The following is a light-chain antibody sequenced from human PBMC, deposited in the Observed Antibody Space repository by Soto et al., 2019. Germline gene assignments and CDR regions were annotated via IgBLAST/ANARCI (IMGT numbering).Light chain of an antibody. V-gene: IGLV2-14*01. CDR1: SSDVGDYNY. CDR3: SSYTSSSTRV. Sequence: QSVLTQPASVSGSPGQSITISCTGTSSDVGDYNYVSWYQQHPGKAPKLMIFVVSNRPSGVSNRFSGSKSGNTASLTISGLQAEDEADYYCSSYTSSSTRVFGTGTKLTVL. J-gene: IGLJ1*01. CDR2: VVS.